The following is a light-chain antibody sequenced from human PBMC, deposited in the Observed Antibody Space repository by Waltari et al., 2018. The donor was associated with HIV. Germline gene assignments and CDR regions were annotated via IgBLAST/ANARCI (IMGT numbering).Light chain of an antibody. CDR1: QTTAKF. Sequence: DIQMTQSPSTLSASVGDRVTVSCRANQTTAKFLNWYQHRPGEAPNLLISSAANLHGGVPARFGASGSGTDFALTITSMQPEYFVVYYCQQAHSAPWTFGQGTKIDIK. V-gene: IGKV1-39*01. CDR3: QQAHSAPWT. J-gene: IGKJ1*01. CDR2: SAA.